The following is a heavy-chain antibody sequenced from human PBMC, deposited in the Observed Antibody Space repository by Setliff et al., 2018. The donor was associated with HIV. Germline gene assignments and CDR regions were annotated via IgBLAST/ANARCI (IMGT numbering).Heavy chain of an antibody. CDR3: ARDCSSTSCPGSFNYYYYYYYMDV. CDR1: GHTFTSYY. D-gene: IGHD2-2*01. J-gene: IGHJ6*03. Sequence: ASVKVSCKASGHTFTSYYMHWVRQAPGQGLEWMGTINPSGGSTSYAQKFQGRVTMTSDKSTSTVYMELSSLRSEDTAVYYCARDCSSTSCPGSFNYYYYYYYMDVWGKGTTVTVSS. V-gene: IGHV1-46*03. CDR2: INPSGGST.